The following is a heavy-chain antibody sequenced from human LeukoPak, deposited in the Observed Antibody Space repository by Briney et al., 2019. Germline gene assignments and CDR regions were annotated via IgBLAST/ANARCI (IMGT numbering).Heavy chain of an antibody. CDR2: IYYSGTT. V-gene: IGHV4-59*01. Sequence: SETLSLTYTVSVGSISSYWSWIRQPPGKGLEWIGYIYYSGTTNYNPSLRSRVTISVDTSKNQFSLKLRSVTAADTAVYYCASGGSYHDYWGQGTLVTVSS. CDR3: ASGGSYHDY. D-gene: IGHD1-26*01. CDR1: VGSISSY. J-gene: IGHJ4*02.